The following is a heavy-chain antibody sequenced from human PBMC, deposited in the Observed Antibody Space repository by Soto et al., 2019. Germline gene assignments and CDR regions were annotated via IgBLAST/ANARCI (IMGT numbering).Heavy chain of an antibody. CDR2: IYRTGST. CDR3: ASRDPGTSVDY. D-gene: IGHD1-7*01. J-gene: IGHJ4*02. Sequence: QVQLQASGPGLVKPSGTLSLTCAVSGGSFTSNNWWPWVRQPPGQGLEWIGEIYRTGSTNYNPSLKSRVTISLDKSENQFSLKVTSLTAADTAVYYCASRDPGTSVDYWGQGTLVTVSS. V-gene: IGHV4-4*02. CDR1: GGSFTSNNW.